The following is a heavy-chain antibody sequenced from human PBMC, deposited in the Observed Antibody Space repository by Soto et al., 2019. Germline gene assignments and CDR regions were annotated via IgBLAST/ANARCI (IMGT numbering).Heavy chain of an antibody. CDR3: ARDGGNNWEGNWFDH. D-gene: IGHD1-1*01. CDR2: IIPIFGTA. J-gene: IGHJ5*02. Sequence: QVQLVQSGAEVKKPGSSVKVSCKASGGSFSRYAISWVRQAPGQGLEWMGGIIPIFGTANHAQKFQGRVTITADESTSTSYMELSRLRSEDTAVYYCARDGGNNWEGNWFDHWGQGTLVTVSS. CDR1: GGSFSRYA. V-gene: IGHV1-69*12.